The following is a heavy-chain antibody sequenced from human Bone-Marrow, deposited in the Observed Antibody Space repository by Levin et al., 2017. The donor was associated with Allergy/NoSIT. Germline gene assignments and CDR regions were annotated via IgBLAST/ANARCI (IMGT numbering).Heavy chain of an antibody. J-gene: IGHJ3*02. D-gene: IGHD3-22*01. CDR3: ARVWAGGDSSGYYYTGIVAFDI. CDR2: ISSSSSYI. V-gene: IGHV3-21*01. CDR1: GFTFSSYS. Sequence: GGSLRLSCAASGFTFSSYSMNWVRQAPGKGLEWVSSISSSSSYIYYADSVKGRFTISRDNAKNSLYLQMNSLRAEDTAVYYCARVWAGGDSSGYYYTGIVAFDIWGQGTMVTVSS.